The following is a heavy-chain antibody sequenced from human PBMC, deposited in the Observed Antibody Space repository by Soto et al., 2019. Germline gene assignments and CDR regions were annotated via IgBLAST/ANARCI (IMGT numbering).Heavy chain of an antibody. J-gene: IGHJ6*02. D-gene: IGHD2-2*01. CDR3: ARDSDPSDIVVVPNGMDV. Sequence: SETLSLTCTVSGGSVSSGSYYWSWIRQPPGKGLEWIGYIYYSGSTNYNPSLKSRVTISVDTSKNQFSLKLSSVTAAETAVYYCARDSDPSDIVVVPNGMDVWGQGTTVTVSS. V-gene: IGHV4-61*01. CDR1: GGSVSSGSYY. CDR2: IYYSGST.